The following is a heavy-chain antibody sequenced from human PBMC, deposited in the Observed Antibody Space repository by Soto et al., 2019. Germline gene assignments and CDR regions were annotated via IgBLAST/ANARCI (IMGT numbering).Heavy chain of an antibody. Sequence: EVQLLESGGGLAEPGGSLRLSSAASAFTFSIYAMSWVREAPGKGLEGVSAVSGSGDSTYYADSVKGRFTISRDNSKNTLYLQMNSLRAEDTAVYYCAKGRASDCPGCTQDYWGQGTLVTVSS. D-gene: IGHD2-21*02. V-gene: IGHV3-23*01. CDR3: AKGRASDCPGCTQDY. CDR1: AFTFSIYA. CDR2: VSGSGDST. J-gene: IGHJ4*02.